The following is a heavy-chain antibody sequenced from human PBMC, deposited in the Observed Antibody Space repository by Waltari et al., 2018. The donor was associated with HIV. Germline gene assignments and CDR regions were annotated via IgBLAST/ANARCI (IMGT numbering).Heavy chain of an antibody. J-gene: IGHJ4*02. CDR3: ARGLWQRDPLVYFDY. D-gene: IGHD3-10*01. CDR1: GYTFTSYA. V-gene: IGHV1-3*01. CDR2: INAGNGNT. Sequence: QVQLVQSGAEVKKPGASVKVSCKASGYTFTSYAMHWVRQAPGQRLEWMGWINAGNGNTKYSQKFQGRVTITRDTSASTAYMELSSLRSEDTAVYYCARGLWQRDPLVYFDYWGQGTLVTVSS.